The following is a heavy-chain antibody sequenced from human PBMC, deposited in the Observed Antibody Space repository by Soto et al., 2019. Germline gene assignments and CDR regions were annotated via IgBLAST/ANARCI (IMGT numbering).Heavy chain of an antibody. Sequence: GESLKISCKGSGYSFTSYWIGWVRQMPGKGLEWMGIIYPGDSDTRYSPSFQGQVTISADKSISTAYLQWSSLKASDTAMYYCARLHPPIWCSYVIAPAGTHYGMDVWGQGTTVTVSS. V-gene: IGHV5-51*01. CDR2: IYPGDSDT. CDR1: GYSFTSYW. CDR3: ARLHPPIWCSYVIAPAGTHYGMDV. J-gene: IGHJ6*02. D-gene: IGHD6-13*01.